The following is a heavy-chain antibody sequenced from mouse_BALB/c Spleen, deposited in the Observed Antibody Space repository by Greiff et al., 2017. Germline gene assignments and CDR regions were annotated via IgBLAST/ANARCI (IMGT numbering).Heavy chain of an antibody. CDR3: AREKDGFAY. CDR2: INPSNGRT. D-gene: IGHD2-3*01. CDR1: GYTFTSYW. Sequence: QVQLQQPGAELVKPGASVKLSCKASGYTFTSYWMHWVKQRPGQGLEWIGEINPSNGRTNYNEKFKSKATLTVDKSSSTAYMQLSSLTSEDSAVYYCAREKDGFAYWGQGTLVTVSA. V-gene: IGHV1S81*02. J-gene: IGHJ3*01.